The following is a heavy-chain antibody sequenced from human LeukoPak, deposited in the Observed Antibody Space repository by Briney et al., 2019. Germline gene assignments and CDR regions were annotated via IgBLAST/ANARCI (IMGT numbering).Heavy chain of an antibody. Sequence: ETLSLTCSVSGGSISSGSYYWNWIRQPAGKGLEWVSFIYSDNTHYSDSVKGRFTISRDNSKNTLYLQMNSLRAEDTAVYYCARRAGAYSHPYDYWGQGTLVTVSS. CDR2: IYSDNT. J-gene: IGHJ4*02. CDR1: GGSISSGSYY. CDR3: ARRAGAYSHPYDY. D-gene: IGHD4/OR15-4a*01. V-gene: IGHV3-53*01.